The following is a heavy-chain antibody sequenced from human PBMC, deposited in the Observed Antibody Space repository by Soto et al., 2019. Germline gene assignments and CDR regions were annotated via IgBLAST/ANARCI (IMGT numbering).Heavy chain of an antibody. V-gene: IGHV3-9*01. D-gene: IGHD6-13*01. CDR2: VSWKIGSI. Sequence: EVKLVEAGGGLVQPGRSLRLSCVASGFTFDDDAMHWVRQAPGKGLEWVSGVSWKIGSIGYADSVKGRFTISTDNARSSLYLQMNFLRPEDTALYYCVKATAAGFDYWGQGTLLTVSS. CDR3: VKATAAGFDY. J-gene: IGHJ4*02. CDR1: GFTFDDDA.